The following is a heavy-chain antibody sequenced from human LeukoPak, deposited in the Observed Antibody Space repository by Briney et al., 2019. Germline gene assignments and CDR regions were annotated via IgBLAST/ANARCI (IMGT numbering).Heavy chain of an antibody. CDR3: ARDSCSGGSCPPAAFDI. V-gene: IGHV1-46*01. CDR2: INPSGGST. Sequence: ASVKVSCKASGYTFTSYYMHWVRQAPGQGLEWMGIINPSGGSTSYAQKFQGRVTMTRDTSTSTVYMELSSLRSEDTAVYYCARDSCSGGSCPPAAFDIWGQGTMVTVSS. CDR1: GYTFTSYY. J-gene: IGHJ3*02. D-gene: IGHD2-15*01.